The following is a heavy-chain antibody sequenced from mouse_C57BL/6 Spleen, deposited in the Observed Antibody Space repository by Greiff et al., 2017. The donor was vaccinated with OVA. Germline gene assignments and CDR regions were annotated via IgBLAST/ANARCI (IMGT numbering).Heavy chain of an antibody. CDR1: GYTFTDYN. D-gene: IGHD2-3*01. V-gene: IGHV1-18*01. Sequence: EVKLVESGPELVKPGASVKIPCKASGYTFTDYNMDWVKQSHGKSLEWIGDINPNNGGTIYNQKFKGKATLTVDKSSSTAYMELRSLTSEDTAVYYCARSMVTTHWYFDVWGTGTTVTVSS. CDR2: INPNNGGT. CDR3: ARSMVTTHWYFDV. J-gene: IGHJ1*03.